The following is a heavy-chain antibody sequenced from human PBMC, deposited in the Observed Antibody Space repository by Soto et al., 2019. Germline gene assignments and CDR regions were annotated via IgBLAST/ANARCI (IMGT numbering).Heavy chain of an antibody. Sequence: QVQLVQSGAEVKEPGASVKISCKASGYTFTSYGISWVRQAPGQGLEWMSWISAYNGHTNYAQKVQGRVTMTTDTSTSTAFMELRSLRFDDTAVYDCVRDPDGHIDFDYWGQGTLVTVSS. CDR1: GYTFTSYG. J-gene: IGHJ4*02. CDR3: VRDPDGHIDFDY. CDR2: ISAYNGHT. V-gene: IGHV1-18*01.